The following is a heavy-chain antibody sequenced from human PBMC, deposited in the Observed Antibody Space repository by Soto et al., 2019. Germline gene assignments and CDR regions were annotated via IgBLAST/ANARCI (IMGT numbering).Heavy chain of an antibody. V-gene: IGHV5-10-1*01. CDR1: GYRLTSYW. D-gene: IGHD6-13*01. J-gene: IGHJ5*02. CDR3: ARRHSSSSAFDP. Sequence: GEALKISCKGSGYRLTSYWINWVRQMPGKGLEWMGRIDPSDSYTNYSPSFQGHVTISADKSISTAYLQWSSLKASDTAMYYCARRHSSSSAFDPWGQGTLVTVSS. CDR2: IDPSDSYT.